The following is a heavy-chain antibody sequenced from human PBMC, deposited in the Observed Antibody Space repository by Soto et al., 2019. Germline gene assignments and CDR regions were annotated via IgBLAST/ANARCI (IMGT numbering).Heavy chain of an antibody. J-gene: IGHJ4*02. V-gene: IGHV3-11*01. D-gene: IGHD2-21*02. CDR1: GFTFSDYY. CDR3: ARDGVADFRTDFDY. Sequence: PGGPLRLSCAVSGFTFSDYYRHWIRRAPGKGLEWISYISGNGEIIQYAASARGRFTISRDNAENSVYLEMDSLRAEDTALYYCARDGVADFRTDFDYWGRGTLVTVSS. CDR2: ISGNGEII.